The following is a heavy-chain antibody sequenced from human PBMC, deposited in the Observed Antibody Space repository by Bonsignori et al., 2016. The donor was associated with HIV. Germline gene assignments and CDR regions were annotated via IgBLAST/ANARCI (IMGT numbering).Heavy chain of an antibody. CDR2: ISSSGSTI. J-gene: IGHJ4*02. D-gene: IGHD2-15*01. Sequence: WIRQPPGKGLEWVSYISSSGSTIYYADSVKGRFTISRDNAKNSLYLQMNSLRAEDTAVYYCARDKEGYCSGGSCYSKVLGYWGQGTLVTVSS. CDR3: ARDKEGYCSGGSCYSKVLGY. V-gene: IGHV3-11*01.